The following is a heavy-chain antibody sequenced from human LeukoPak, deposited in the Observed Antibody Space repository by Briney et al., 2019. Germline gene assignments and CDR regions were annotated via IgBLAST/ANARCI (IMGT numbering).Heavy chain of an antibody. J-gene: IGHJ3*02. CDR2: FYFTGSP. Sequence: SETLSLTCTVSGGAINSYYWTWIRQPPGKGLEWIGHFYFTGSPNYNPSLKSRVTISADASKSQFSLRLISVTAADTAVYYCAREHRIEGLDIWGQGTTVTVSS. V-gene: IGHV4-59*01. CDR3: AREHRIEGLDI. CDR1: GGAINSYY.